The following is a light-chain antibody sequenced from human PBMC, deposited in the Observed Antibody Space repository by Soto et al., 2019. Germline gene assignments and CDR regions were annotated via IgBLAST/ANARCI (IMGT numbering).Light chain of an antibody. J-gene: IGKJ4*01. CDR3: QQRSNWLT. CDR2: DAS. CDR1: QSVSSY. V-gene: IGKV3-11*01. Sequence: EIVLTQSPATLSLSPGERATLSCRASQSVSSYLAWYQQKPGQAPRLLIYDASNRATGIPARFSGSGSGTDFTLTMSSLEPEGFAVYYGQQRSNWLTFGGGTKVEIK.